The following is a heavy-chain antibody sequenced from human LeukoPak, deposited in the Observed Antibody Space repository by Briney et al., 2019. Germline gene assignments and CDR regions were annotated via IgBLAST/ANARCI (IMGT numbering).Heavy chain of an antibody. J-gene: IGHJ4*02. Sequence: SETLSLTCAVYGGSFSAYYWIWIRQPPGKGLEWIGEINHSGSTNYNPSLKSRVTISVDTSKNQFSLKVTSVTAADTAVYYCARGRVNYDILTGLDYWGQGTLVTVSS. CDR1: GGSFSAYY. CDR2: INHSGST. D-gene: IGHD3-9*01. V-gene: IGHV4-34*01. CDR3: ARGRVNYDILTGLDY.